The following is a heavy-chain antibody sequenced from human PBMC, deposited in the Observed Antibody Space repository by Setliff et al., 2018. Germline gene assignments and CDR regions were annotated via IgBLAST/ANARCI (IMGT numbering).Heavy chain of an antibody. CDR1: GGTFRTDG. CDR3: ARDTRDRYDNSGHYLSLDY. D-gene: IGHD3-22*01. Sequence: ASVKVSCKASGGTFRTDGFSWVRQAPGQGLEWMGRIIPVFGTAKYAQKFQGTVTITADESTTTAYMELRSLRTEDTAIYYCARDTRDRYDNSGHYLSLDYWGQGTLGTVS. J-gene: IGHJ4*02. CDR2: IIPVFGTA. V-gene: IGHV1-69*13.